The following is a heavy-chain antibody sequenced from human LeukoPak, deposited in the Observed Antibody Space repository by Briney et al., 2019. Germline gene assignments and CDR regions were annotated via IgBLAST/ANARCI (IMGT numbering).Heavy chain of an antibody. J-gene: IGHJ4*02. CDR2: IYYSGST. D-gene: IGHD3-9*01. V-gene: IGHV4-39*07. Sequence: SETLSLTCTVSGGSISSSSYYWGWIRQPPGKGLEWIGSIYYSGSTYYNPSLKSRVTISVDTSKNQFSLKLSSVTAADTAVYYCARGEYDILTGYYRGPYYFDYWGQGTLVTVSS. CDR1: GGSISSSSYY. CDR3: ARGEYDILTGYYRGPYYFDY.